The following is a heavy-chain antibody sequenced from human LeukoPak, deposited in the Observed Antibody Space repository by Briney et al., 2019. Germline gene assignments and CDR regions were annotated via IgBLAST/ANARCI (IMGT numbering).Heavy chain of an antibody. D-gene: IGHD3-9*01. CDR3: ARVPPIPRRYFDWSATPLGFFDP. V-gene: IGHV4-59*01. Sequence: PSETLSLTCTVSGGSISSYYWSWIRQPPGEGLEWIGYIYYSGSTNYNPSLKSRVTISVDTSKNQFSLKLSSVTAADTAVYYCARVPPIPRRYFDWSATPLGFFDPWGQGTLVTVSS. CDR1: GGSISSYY. J-gene: IGHJ5*02. CDR2: IYYSGST.